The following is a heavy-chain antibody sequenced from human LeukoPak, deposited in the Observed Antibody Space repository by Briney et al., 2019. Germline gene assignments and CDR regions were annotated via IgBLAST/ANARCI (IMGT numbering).Heavy chain of an antibody. V-gene: IGHV3-48*04. CDR1: GFTFSSYS. D-gene: IGHD6-19*01. J-gene: IGHJ4*02. CDR2: ISSSSSTI. Sequence: GGSLRLSCAASGFTFSSYSMNWVRQAPGKGLEWVSYISSSSSTIYYADSVKGRFTISRDNAKNSLYLQMNSLRAEDTAVYYCAKDMGYSSPHHVFDYWGQGTLVTVSS. CDR3: AKDMGYSSPHHVFDY.